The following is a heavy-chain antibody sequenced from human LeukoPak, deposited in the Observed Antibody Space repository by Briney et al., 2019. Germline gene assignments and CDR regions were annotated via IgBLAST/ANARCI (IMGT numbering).Heavy chain of an antibody. V-gene: IGHV3-21*01. J-gene: IGHJ5*02. CDR1: GFTFSSYS. D-gene: IGHD1-1*01. CDR3: ARGLEPDNWFDP. CDR2: ISSSSSYI. Sequence: GGSLRLSCAASGFTFSSYSMNWVRQAPGKGLDWVSSISSSSSYIYYADSVKGRFTISRDNAKNSLYLQMNSLRAEDTAVYYCARGLEPDNWFDPWGQGTLVTVSS.